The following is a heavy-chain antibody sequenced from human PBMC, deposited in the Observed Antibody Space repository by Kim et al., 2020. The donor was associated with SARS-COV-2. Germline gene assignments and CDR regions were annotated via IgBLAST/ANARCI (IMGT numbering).Heavy chain of an antibody. Sequence: TPSLKSRVTIAVDTSKKQFSLRLASVTAADTAVYYCARRSRGDGSPGYWGQGTLVTVSS. CDR3: ARRSRGDGSPGY. V-gene: IGHV4-39*01. D-gene: IGHD3-16*01. J-gene: IGHJ4*02.